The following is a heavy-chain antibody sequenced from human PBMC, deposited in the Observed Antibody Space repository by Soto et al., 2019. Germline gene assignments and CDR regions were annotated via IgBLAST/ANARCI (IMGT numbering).Heavy chain of an antibody. CDR1: GFTFSSYG. Sequence: QVQLVESGGGVVQPGRSLRLSCAASGFTFSSYGMHWVRQAPGKGLEWVAVISYDGSNKYYADSVKGRFTISRDNSKNRLNVNMNSMSAEDTAVYYCAKYEQLKSYGMDVWGHGTTVTVSS. CDR3: AKYEQLKSYGMDV. D-gene: IGHD6-13*01. V-gene: IGHV3-30*18. J-gene: IGHJ6*02. CDR2: ISYDGSNK.